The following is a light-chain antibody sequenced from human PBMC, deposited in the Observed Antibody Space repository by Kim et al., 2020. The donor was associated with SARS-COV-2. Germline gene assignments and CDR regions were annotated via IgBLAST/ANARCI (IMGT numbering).Light chain of an antibody. CDR1: TLRSYY. CDR2: GKN. J-gene: IGLJ2*01. CDR3: NSRDSNDNVV. Sequence: VPLGQTVRITCQGDTLRSYYATWYQQTPGQAPIVVIYGKNNRPSGIPDRFSGSSSGNTASLTITGTQAGDEADYYCNSRDSNDNVVFGGGTQLTVL. V-gene: IGLV3-19*01.